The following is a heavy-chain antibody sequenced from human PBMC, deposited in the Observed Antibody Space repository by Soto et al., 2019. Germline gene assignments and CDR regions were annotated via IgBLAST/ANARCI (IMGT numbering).Heavy chain of an antibody. D-gene: IGHD6-6*01. J-gene: IGHJ4*02. CDR1: GDSVSSNSAA. Sequence: SQSLSVTCAISGDSVSSNSAAWNWIRQSPSRGLEWLGRTYYRSKWYNDYAVSVKSRITINPDTSKNQFSLQLNSVTPGDTAVLYGAREGVGSSELDYWVQGSLVTVSS. V-gene: IGHV6-1*01. CDR3: AREGVGSSELDY. CDR2: TYYRSKWYN.